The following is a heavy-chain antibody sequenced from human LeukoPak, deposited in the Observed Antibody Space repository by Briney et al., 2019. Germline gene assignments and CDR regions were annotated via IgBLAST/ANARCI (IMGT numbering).Heavy chain of an antibody. CDR1: GFNFGNYA. D-gene: IGHD3-10*01. J-gene: IGHJ4*02. CDR2: IPSGGFYE. V-gene: IGHV3-30-3*01. Sequence: GGFLRLSCAASGFNFGNYAMHWVRQAPGKGLEWVSLIPSGGFYEYYADSVKGRFTISRDDPGNTLYLQLNSLRPEDTAVYYCARDSTYYYESGSSGPHYFDNWGQGTLVTVSS. CDR3: ARDSTYYYESGSSGPHYFDN.